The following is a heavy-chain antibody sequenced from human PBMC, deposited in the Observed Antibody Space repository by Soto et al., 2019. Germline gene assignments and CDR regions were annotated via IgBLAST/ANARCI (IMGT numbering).Heavy chain of an antibody. Sequence: HPGGSLRLSCAGSGFTFRWFGMNWVRQAPGKGLEWVARTSNDGSNEYYVDSVKGRFTISRDNSKSTLYLQMDSLRAEDTAVYYCAKGEVRGIIPSYFDYWGLGTLVTVSS. D-gene: IGHD3-10*01. CDR1: GFTFRWFG. J-gene: IGHJ4*02. CDR3: AKGEVRGIIPSYFDY. V-gene: IGHV3-30*18. CDR2: TSNDGSNE.